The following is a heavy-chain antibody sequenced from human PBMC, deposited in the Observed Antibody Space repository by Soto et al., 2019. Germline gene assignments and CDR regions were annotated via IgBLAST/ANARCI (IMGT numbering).Heavy chain of an antibody. D-gene: IGHD2-2*02. Sequence: GESLKISCKGSGYSFTSYWISWVRQMPGKGLEWMGRIDPSDSYTNYSPSFQGHVTISADKSIGTAYLQWSSLKASDTAMYYCAMDGGCSSTSCYNFDYWGQGTLVTVSS. V-gene: IGHV5-10-1*01. CDR2: IDPSDSYT. J-gene: IGHJ4*02. CDR3: AMDGGCSSTSCYNFDY. CDR1: GYSFTSYW.